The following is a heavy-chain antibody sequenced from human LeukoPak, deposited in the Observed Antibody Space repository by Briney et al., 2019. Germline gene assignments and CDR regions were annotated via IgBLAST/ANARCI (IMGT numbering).Heavy chain of an antibody. CDR2: INHSGST. Sequence: SSETLSLTCAVYGGSFSGYYWSWIRQPPGKGREWIGEINHSGSTNYNPSLKSRATISVDTSKNQFSLKLSSVTAADTAVYYCARKRVVPAALDYWGQGTLVTVSS. V-gene: IGHV4-34*01. J-gene: IGHJ4*02. D-gene: IGHD2-2*01. CDR3: ARKRVVPAALDY. CDR1: GGSFSGYY.